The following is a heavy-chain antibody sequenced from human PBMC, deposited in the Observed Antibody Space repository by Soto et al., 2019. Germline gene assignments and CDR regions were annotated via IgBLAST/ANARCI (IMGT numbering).Heavy chain of an antibody. CDR1: GFTFSSYG. D-gene: IGHD3-22*01. CDR3: AKELRLVNWSFDL. J-gene: IGHJ2*01. Sequence: QVQLVESGGGVVQPGRSLRLSCAASGFTFSSYGMHWVRQAPGKGLEWVAVISYDGSNKYYADSVKGRFTISRDNSKNTLYLQMSSLRAEDTAVYYCAKELRLVNWSFDLWGRGTLVTVSS. CDR2: ISYDGSNK. V-gene: IGHV3-30*18.